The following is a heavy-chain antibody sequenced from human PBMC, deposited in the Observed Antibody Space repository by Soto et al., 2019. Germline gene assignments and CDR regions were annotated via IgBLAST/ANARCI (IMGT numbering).Heavy chain of an antibody. J-gene: IGHJ4*02. D-gene: IGHD3-22*01. CDR3: ARGSDYYDSSGSVGY. CDR1: GFTFSSYA. CDR2: ISYDGSNK. Sequence: GGSLRLSCAASGFTFSSYAMHWVRQAPGKGLEWVAVISYDGSNKYYADSVKGRFTISRDNSKNTLYLQMNSLRTEDTAVYYCARGSDYYDSSGSVGYWGQGTLVTVSS. V-gene: IGHV3-30-3*01.